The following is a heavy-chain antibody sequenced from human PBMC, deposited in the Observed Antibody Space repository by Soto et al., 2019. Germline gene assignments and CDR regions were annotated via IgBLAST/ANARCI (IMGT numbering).Heavy chain of an antibody. V-gene: IGHV4-31*03. CDR3: ARAHYYDSSGYYPRDYFDY. D-gene: IGHD3-22*01. CDR1: GGSISSGGYY. CDR2: IYYSGST. J-gene: IGHJ4*02. Sequence: PSETLSLTCTVSGGSISSGGYYWSWIRQHPGKGLEWIGYIYYSGSTYYNPSLKSRVTISVDTSKNQFSLKLSSVTAADTAVYYCARAHYYDSSGYYPRDYFDYWGQGTLVTVSS.